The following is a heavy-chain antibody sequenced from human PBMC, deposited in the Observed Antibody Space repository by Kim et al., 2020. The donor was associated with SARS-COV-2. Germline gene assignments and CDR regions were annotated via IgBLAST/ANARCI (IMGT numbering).Heavy chain of an antibody. D-gene: IGHD1-26*01. Sequence: SVKVSCKASGFTFSNSAVHWVRQARGQRLEWIGWIVVGSGNTNYAQKFQERVTITRDMSTRTAYMAVSSLRFEDTAVYYCVAGIVGALGDWGQGTLVTVSS. CDR3: VAGIVGALGD. CDR1: GFTFSNSA. J-gene: IGHJ4*02. V-gene: IGHV1-58*01. CDR2: IVVGSGNT.